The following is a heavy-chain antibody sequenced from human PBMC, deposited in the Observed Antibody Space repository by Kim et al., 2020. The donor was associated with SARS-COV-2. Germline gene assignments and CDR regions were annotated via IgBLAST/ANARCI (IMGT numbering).Heavy chain of an antibody. D-gene: IGHD6-13*01. CDR3: ARDFSIAAAGRVWFDP. J-gene: IGHJ5*02. Sequence: VKGRITISRDNAKKSMYLQMNSLRAEDTAVYYCARDFSIAAAGRVWFDPWGQGTLVTVSS. V-gene: IGHV3-11*06.